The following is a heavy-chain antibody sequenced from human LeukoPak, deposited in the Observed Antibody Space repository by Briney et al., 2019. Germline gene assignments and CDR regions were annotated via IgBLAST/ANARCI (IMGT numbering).Heavy chain of an antibody. D-gene: IGHD6-19*01. CDR3: ARLRVACGTVAGTKCYVTFDY. J-gene: IGHJ4*02. CDR1: GGSFSGYY. CDR2: INHSGST. V-gene: IGHV4-34*01. Sequence: SETLSLTCAVYGGSFSGYYWSWIRQPPGKGLEWIGEINHSGSTNYNPSLKSRVTISVDTSKNQFSLKLSSVTAADTAVYYCARLRVACGTVAGTKCYVTFDYWGQGTLVTVSS.